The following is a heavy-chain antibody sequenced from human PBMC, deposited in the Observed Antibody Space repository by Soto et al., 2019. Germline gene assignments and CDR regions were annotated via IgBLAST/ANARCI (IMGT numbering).Heavy chain of an antibody. CDR1: GDSVSSNSAA. CDR3: ARVAALRGVIGGGWFDP. Sequence: PSQTLSLTCAISGDSVSSNSAAWSWIRQSPSRGLEWLGRTYYRSKWYNDYAVSVKSRITINPDTSKNQFSLQLNSVTPADTAVYYCARVAALRGVIGGGWFDPWGQGTLATVSS. CDR2: TYYRSKWYN. V-gene: IGHV6-1*01. D-gene: IGHD3-10*01. J-gene: IGHJ5*02.